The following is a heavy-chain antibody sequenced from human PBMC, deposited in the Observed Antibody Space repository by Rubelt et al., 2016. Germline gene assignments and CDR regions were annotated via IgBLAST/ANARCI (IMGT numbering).Heavy chain of an antibody. Sequence: EVRLVESGGGLFKPGGSLRLSCAASGFTVSTNYMSWFGQAPGKGLGWIPVIYRMGRTYYADPVKGRFPISRNNSKNTLFLQMNNLRVEDTAVYYCASTLKSDSWRYNWFDPWGQGTLVTVSS. V-gene: IGHV3-66*01. CDR1: GFTVSTNY. CDR2: IYRMGRT. J-gene: IGHJ5*02. D-gene: IGHD6-13*01. CDR3: ASTLKSDSWRYNWFDP.